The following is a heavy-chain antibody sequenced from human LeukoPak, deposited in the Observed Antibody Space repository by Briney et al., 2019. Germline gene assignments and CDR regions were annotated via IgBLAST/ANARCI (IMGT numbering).Heavy chain of an antibody. J-gene: IGHJ6*03. D-gene: IGHD5-24*01. Sequence: NPSGTLSLTCTVSGGSISSGSYYWSWIRQPAGKGLEWIGRIYTSGSTNYNPSLKSRVTISVDTSKNQFSLKLSSVTAADTAVYYCARVGQATKRQGMYYYYYYYMDVWGKGTTVTISS. V-gene: IGHV4-61*02. CDR2: IYTSGST. CDR1: GGSISSGSYY. CDR3: ARVGQATKRQGMYYYYYYYMDV.